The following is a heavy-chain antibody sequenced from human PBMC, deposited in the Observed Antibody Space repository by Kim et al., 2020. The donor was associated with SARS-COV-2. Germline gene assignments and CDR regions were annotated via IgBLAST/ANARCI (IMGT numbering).Heavy chain of an antibody. D-gene: IGHD5-12*01. Sequence: GGSLRLSCTASGFTFGDYAMSWFRQAPGKGLEWVGFIRSKAYGGTTEYAASVKGRFTISRDDSKSIAYLQMNSLKTEDTAVYYCTSPIVATISPVVSGGQGTLVTVSS. CDR2: IRSKAYGGTT. J-gene: IGHJ4*02. V-gene: IGHV3-49*03. CDR3: TSPIVATISPVVS. CDR1: GFTFGDYA.